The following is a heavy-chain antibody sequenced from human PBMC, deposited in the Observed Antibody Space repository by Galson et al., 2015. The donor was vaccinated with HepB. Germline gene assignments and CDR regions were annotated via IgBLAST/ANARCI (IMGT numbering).Heavy chain of an antibody. J-gene: IGHJ4*02. CDR3: AKARYYGSGSPDPDLDY. CDR2: ISYDGSNK. Sequence: SLRLSCAASGFSFRSYGMHWVRQAPGKGLEWVAIISYDGSNKYYADSMKGRFTISRDNSKDTLYLQMNSLRTEDTAVYYCAKARYYGSGSPDPDLDYWGQGTLVTVSS. V-gene: IGHV3-30*18. CDR1: GFSFRSYG. D-gene: IGHD3-10*01.